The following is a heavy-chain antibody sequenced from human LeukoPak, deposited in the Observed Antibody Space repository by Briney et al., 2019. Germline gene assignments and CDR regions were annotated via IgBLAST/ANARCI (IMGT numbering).Heavy chain of an antibody. CDR2: ISGSGGST. J-gene: IGHJ4*02. V-gene: IGHV3-23*01. D-gene: IGHD4-17*01. CDR1: GFTFITYA. Sequence: GGSLRLSCAASGFTFITYAMSWVRQAPGKGLEWVSAISGSGGSTYYADSVKGRFTISRDNSKNTLYLQTNSLRAEDTAVYYCANPGTTVTTWADYWGQGTLVTVSS. CDR3: ANPGTTVTTWADY.